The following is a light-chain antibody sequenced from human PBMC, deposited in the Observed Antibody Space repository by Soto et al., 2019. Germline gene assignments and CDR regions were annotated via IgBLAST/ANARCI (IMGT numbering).Light chain of an antibody. V-gene: IGLV3-21*02. J-gene: IGLJ2*01. Sequence: SYELTQPPSVSAAPGQTATITCGGNNIGNKNVYWYQQKPGQAPLLVIYDDSDRPSGIPARFSGSNSANTASLTIRGVGVGDEADYFCQVWDTSSDHVVFGGGTKLTVL. CDR1: NIGNKN. CDR2: DDS. CDR3: QVWDTSSDHVV.